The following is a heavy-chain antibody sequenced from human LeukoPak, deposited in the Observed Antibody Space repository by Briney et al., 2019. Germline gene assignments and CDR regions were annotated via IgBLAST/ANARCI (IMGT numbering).Heavy chain of an antibody. D-gene: IGHD3-10*01. J-gene: IGHJ4*02. CDR1: GFTVSAKY. CDR3: ARDQRWFGELDY. CDR2: IYSDGGT. Sequence: GGSLRLSCAASGFTVSAKYMSWVRQGPWKGLDWISSIYSDGGTNYADSVKGRFTISRDNSKNTLYLQMNSLRAEDTAVYFCARDQRWFGELDYWGQGTLVTVSS. V-gene: IGHV3-66*01.